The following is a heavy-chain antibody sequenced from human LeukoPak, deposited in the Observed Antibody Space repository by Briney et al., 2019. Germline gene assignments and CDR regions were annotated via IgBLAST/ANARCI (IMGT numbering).Heavy chain of an antibody. CDR1: GFTFSDYY. J-gene: IGHJ4*02. CDR2: ISTRDNAI. Sequence: GGALRLSCTASGFTFSDYYMSWIRQTPGKGLEWLSYISTRDNAIQYADSVKGRFTISRDNANNSVFLQMNNLRAEDSAIYYCARGARWAYYFDYWGQGSLVTVSS. V-gene: IGHV3-11*01. CDR3: ARGARWAYYFDY. D-gene: IGHD4-23*01.